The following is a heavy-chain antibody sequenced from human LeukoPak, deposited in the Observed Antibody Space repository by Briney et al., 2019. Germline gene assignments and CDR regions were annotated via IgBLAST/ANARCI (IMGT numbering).Heavy chain of an antibody. D-gene: IGHD2-2*02. CDR2: ISGSGKTI. J-gene: IGHJ6*04. V-gene: IGHV3-48*03. Sequence: GGSLRLSCAASGFTFSDYEMNWVRPAPGKGLEWVSYISGSGKTIYYADSVKGRFTISRDNAKNSMSLQIKRLRAEDTAVYYCASQLLYYYDDMDVWGKGTTVTVSS. CDR1: GFTFSDYE. CDR3: ASQLLYYYDDMDV.